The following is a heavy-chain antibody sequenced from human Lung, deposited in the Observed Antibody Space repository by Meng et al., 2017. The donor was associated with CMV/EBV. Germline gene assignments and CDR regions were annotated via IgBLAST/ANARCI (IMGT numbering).Heavy chain of an antibody. J-gene: IGHJ6*02. V-gene: IGHV3-7*04. D-gene: IGHD6-13*01. Sequence: GEXXKISCAASGFTFSSHWMTWVRQAPGKGLEWVANINQDGSQKNYVDSVKGRFTISRDNAKNSLFLQMNSLRAEDTAVYYCARVAAAGRGMDVWGQGNTVNGAS. CDR2: INQDGSQK. CDR1: GFTFSSHW. CDR3: ARVAAAGRGMDV.